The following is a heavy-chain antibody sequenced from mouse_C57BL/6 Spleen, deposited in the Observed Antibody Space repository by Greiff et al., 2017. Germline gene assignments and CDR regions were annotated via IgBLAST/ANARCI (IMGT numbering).Heavy chain of an antibody. J-gene: IGHJ4*01. CDR1: GYSITSGYY. CDR2: ISYDGSN. V-gene: IGHV3-6*01. Sequence: EVKLMESGPGLVKPSQSLSLTCSVTGYSITSGYYWNWIRQFPGNKLEWMGYISYDGSNNYNPSLKNRISITRDTSKNQFFLKLNSVTTEDTATYYCASPEGYAMDYWGQGTSVTVSS. CDR3: ASPEGYAMDY.